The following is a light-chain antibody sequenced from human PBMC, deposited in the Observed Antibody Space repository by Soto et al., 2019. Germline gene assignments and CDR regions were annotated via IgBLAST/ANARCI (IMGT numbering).Light chain of an antibody. J-gene: IGKJ1*01. Sequence: DIQMTQSPSSLSASVGYRFTITCRASQAIRNDVGWYQQKPGKDPKRLIYVASRLESGVPSRFSGSGSGTEFTLTISSLQPDDFATYYCQHYNSYSEAFGQGTKGDIK. CDR1: QAIRND. CDR3: QHYNSYSEA. V-gene: IGKV1-17*01. CDR2: VAS.